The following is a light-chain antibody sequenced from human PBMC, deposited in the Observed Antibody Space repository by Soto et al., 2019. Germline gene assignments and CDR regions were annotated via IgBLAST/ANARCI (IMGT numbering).Light chain of an antibody. J-gene: IGKJ4*01. Sequence: EIVLTQSPATLSLSPGERATLSCRASQSISGYLAWYQQKHGRAPRLLISDTSTRAAGVPARFSGSGSGTDFTLTISSLEPEDFAVYYCQQRSDWPPGLTFGGGTRVEI. CDR1: QSISGY. V-gene: IGKV3-11*01. CDR2: DTS. CDR3: QQRSDWPPGLT.